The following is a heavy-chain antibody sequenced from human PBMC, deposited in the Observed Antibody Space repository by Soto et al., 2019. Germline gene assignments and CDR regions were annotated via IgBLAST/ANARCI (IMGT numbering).Heavy chain of an antibody. CDR3: ARGYSSSWYKPTEYHYYGKDV. CDR1: GGSISSYY. J-gene: IGHJ6*02. CDR2: IYYSGST. D-gene: IGHD6-13*01. Sequence: SETLSLTCTVSGGSISSYYWSWILQPPWKGLEWIGYIYYSGSTNYNPSLKSRVTISVDTSKNQFSLKLSSVTAADTAVYYCARGYSSSWYKPTEYHYYGKDVWGQGTTVTGS. V-gene: IGHV4-59*01.